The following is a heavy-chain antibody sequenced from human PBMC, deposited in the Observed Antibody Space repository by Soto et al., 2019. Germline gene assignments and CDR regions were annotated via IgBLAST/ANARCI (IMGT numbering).Heavy chain of an antibody. CDR2: IYPGDSYT. Sequence: GEFLKTPCSGPGFRFSTSWIAWVPEMPGRGLEWMGRIYPGDSYTRHSPSFQGQVPLSPNKSISTPYLQWSSPKASGPALHFRARQDFGGHMQWGQGTLVTVSS. D-gene: IGHD4-17*01. CDR3: ARQDFGGHMQ. J-gene: IGHJ4*02. V-gene: IGHV5-51*01. CDR1: GFRFSTSW.